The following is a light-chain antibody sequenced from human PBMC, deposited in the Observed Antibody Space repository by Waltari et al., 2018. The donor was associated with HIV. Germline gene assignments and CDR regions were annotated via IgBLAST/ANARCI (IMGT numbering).Light chain of an antibody. Sequence: DIQMTQSPSSLSASVGDRVSITCRASQGLGNSLAWYQQKLGNAPQFLLYGASRLESGVPSRFSGSGSGTDFTLTIDNLQPEDFATYYCQQYLNGPFTFGGGTKVEI. J-gene: IGKJ4*01. CDR2: GAS. V-gene: IGKV1-NL1*01. CDR1: QGLGNS. CDR3: QQYLNGPFT.